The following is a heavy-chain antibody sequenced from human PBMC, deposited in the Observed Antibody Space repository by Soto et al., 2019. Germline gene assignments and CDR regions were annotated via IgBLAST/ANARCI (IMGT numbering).Heavy chain of an antibody. CDR1: GGSISSSSYY. V-gene: IGHV4-39*02. Sequence: SETLSLTCIVSGGSISSSSYYWGWIRQPPGKGLEWIGSIYYSGSTYYNPSLKSRVTISVDTSKNQFSLKLSSVTAADTAVFYCATDPGGPPLNRFDSWGHGTLVTVSA. J-gene: IGHJ5*01. CDR3: ATDPGGPPLNRFDS. D-gene: IGHD3-16*01. CDR2: IYYSGST.